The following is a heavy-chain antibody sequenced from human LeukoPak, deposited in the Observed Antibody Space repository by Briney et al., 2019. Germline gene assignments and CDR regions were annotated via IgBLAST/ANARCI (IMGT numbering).Heavy chain of an antibody. CDR2: ISSSSSTI. CDR3: ARGEFGDYYYFYMDV. CDR1: GFTFSSYS. V-gene: IGHV3-48*01. J-gene: IGHJ6*03. D-gene: IGHD2/OR15-2a*01. Sequence: GGSLRLSCAASGFTFSSYSMNWVRQAPGKGLEWVSHISSSSSTIYYADSVKGRFTISRDNGKNSLYLQMNSLRAEDTATYYCARGEFGDYYYFYMDVWGKGTTVTVSS.